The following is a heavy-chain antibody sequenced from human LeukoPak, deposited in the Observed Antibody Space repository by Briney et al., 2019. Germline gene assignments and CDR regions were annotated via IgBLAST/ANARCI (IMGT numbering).Heavy chain of an antibody. CDR1: GGSFSGYY. Sequence: SETLSLTCAVYGGSFSGYYRSWIRQPPGKGLEWIGEINPSGSPNYNPSLKSRGTISVDTSKNQFSLKLSSMTAADTAVYYCARGQVKQQLLPRTGSRDYYYYMDVWGKGTTVTVSS. V-gene: IGHV4-34*01. CDR2: INPSGSP. D-gene: IGHD6-13*01. J-gene: IGHJ6*03. CDR3: ARGQVKQQLLPRTGSRDYYYYMDV.